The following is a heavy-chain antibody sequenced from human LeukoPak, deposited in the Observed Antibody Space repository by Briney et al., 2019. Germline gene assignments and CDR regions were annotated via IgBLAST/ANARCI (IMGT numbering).Heavy chain of an antibody. V-gene: IGHV1-18*01. D-gene: IGHD2-8*01. Sequence: ASVKVSCTASGYTFRSYDITWVRQAPGQGLEWMGWISAYNGNTNYAQKLQGRVTMTTDTSTSTAYMELRSLRSDDTAVYYCARERVTPYGVCYLADYWGQGTLVTVSS. CDR1: GYTFRSYD. J-gene: IGHJ4*02. CDR2: ISAYNGNT. CDR3: ARERVTPYGVCYLADY.